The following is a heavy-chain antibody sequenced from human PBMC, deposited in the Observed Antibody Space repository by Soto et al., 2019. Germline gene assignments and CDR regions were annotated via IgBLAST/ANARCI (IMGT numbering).Heavy chain of an antibody. D-gene: IGHD3-3*01. Sequence: PGGSLRLSCAASGFTFSSYSMNWVRQAPGKGLEWVSSISSSSSYIYYADSVKGRFTISRDNAKNSLYLQMNSLRAEDTAVYYCARESVLRFLEWFPTNWFDPWGQGTLVTVSS. J-gene: IGHJ5*02. CDR1: GFTFSSYS. CDR2: ISSSSSYI. V-gene: IGHV3-21*01. CDR3: ARESVLRFLEWFPTNWFDP.